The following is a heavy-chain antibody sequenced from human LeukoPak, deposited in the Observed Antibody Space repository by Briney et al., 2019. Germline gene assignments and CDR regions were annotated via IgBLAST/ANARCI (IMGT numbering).Heavy chain of an antibody. CDR3: ARGSGGSCYWCSYYGMDV. V-gene: IGHV3-23*01. D-gene: IGHD2-15*01. CDR2: ISAADGDNT. Sequence: GGSLRLSCAASGFTFRNHAMGWVRQAPGKGLEWVSVISAADGDNTYYADSVKGRFSISRDNSNYTLHLQMNSLRAEDTAVYYCARGSGGSCYWCSYYGMDVWGQGTTVTVSS. J-gene: IGHJ6*02. CDR1: GFTFRNHA.